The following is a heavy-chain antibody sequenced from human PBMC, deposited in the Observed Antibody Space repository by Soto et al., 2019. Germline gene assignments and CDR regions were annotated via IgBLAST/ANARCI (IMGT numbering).Heavy chain of an antibody. D-gene: IGHD1-26*01. CDR2: IFSSGST. CDR3: ARGDQELDY. Sequence: SETLFLTCTVSGDSINTYTWTWIRQPPGKGLEWIGYIFSSGSTNYNPSLQSRLTMSVDTSKNLFSLKLNSVTAADTAVYYCARGDQELDYWGQGTLVTVSS. CDR1: GDSINTYT. J-gene: IGHJ4*02. V-gene: IGHV4-59*01.